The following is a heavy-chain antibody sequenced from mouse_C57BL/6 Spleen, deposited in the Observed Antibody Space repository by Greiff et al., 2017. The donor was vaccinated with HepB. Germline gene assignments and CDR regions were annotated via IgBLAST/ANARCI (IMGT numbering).Heavy chain of an antibody. J-gene: IGHJ4*01. D-gene: IGHD1-1*01. Sequence: EVQLQQSGPELVKPGASVKISCKASGYTFTDYYMNWVKQSHGKSLEWIGDINPNNGGTSYNQKFKGKATLTVDKSSSTAYMELRSLTSEDSAVYYCARFTTVVATYYYAMDYWGQGTSVTVSS. V-gene: IGHV1-26*01. CDR2: INPNNGGT. CDR1: GYTFTDYY. CDR3: ARFTTVVATYYYAMDY.